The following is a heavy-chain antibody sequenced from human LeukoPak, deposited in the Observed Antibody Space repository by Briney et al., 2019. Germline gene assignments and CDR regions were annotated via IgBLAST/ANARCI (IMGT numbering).Heavy chain of an antibody. J-gene: IGHJ4*02. CDR2: ISSSSSYI. CDR1: GFSFSSYW. V-gene: IGHV3-21*01. CDR3: ARAWLEMATIAY. Sequence: GGSLRLSCAASGFSFSSYWMHWVRQAPGKGLEWVSSISSSSSYIYYADSVKGRFTISRDNAKNSLYLQMNSLRAEDTAVYYCARAWLEMATIAYWGQGTLVTVSS. D-gene: IGHD5-24*01.